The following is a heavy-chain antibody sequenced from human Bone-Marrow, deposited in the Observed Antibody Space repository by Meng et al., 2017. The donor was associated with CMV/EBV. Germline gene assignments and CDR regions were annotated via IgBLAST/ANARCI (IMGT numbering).Heavy chain of an antibody. D-gene: IGHD6-19*01. J-gene: IGHJ3*02. V-gene: IGHV4-59*01. Sequence: SETLSLTCTVSGGSISSYYWSWIRQPPGKGLEWIGYIYYSGSTNYNPSLKSRVTISVDTSKNQFSLKLSSVTAADTAVYYCARAVAGTLYAFDIWGQGTMVTVSS. CDR2: IYYSGST. CDR3: ARAVAGTLYAFDI. CDR1: GGSISSYY.